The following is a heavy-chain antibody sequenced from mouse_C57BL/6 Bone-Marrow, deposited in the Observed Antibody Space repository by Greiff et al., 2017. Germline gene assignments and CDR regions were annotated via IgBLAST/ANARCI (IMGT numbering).Heavy chain of an antibody. D-gene: IGHD2-5*01. Sequence: EVKLVESGGDLVKPGGSLKLSCAASGFTFSSYGMSWVRQTPDKRLEWVATISSGGSYTYYPDSVKGRFTISRDNAKNTLYLQMSSLKSEDTAMYYCARRDSNGVYAMDYWGQGTSVTVSS. J-gene: IGHJ4*01. V-gene: IGHV5-6*02. CDR2: ISSGGSYT. CDR3: ARRDSNGVYAMDY. CDR1: GFTFSSYG.